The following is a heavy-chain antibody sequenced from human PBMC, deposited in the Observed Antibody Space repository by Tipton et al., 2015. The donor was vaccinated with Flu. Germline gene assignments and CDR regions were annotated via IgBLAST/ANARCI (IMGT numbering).Heavy chain of an antibody. J-gene: IGHJ3*02. CDR3: ARDDAFDI. CDR1: GFTVSSSY. V-gene: IGHV3-66*02. Sequence: GSLRLSCAPSGFTVSSSYMNWVRQAPGKGLEWVSLMYRDGTTFYADSVKGRFTVSRDDSQNTLYLQMNSLRADDTAVYYCARDDAFDIWGQGTMVTVAS. CDR2: MYRDGTT.